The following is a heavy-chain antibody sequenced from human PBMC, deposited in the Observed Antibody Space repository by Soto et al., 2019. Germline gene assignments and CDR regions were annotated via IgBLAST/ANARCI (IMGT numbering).Heavy chain of an antibody. V-gene: IGHV4-31*03. CDR3: ARGSSARAYYYYGMDV. CDR1: GGSISTGGYY. CDR2: MYYSGST. J-gene: IGHJ6*02. Sequence: PSETLSLTCTVSGGSISTGGYYWSWIRQHPGRGLEWIVYMYYSGSTYYNPSLKSRLTTSIDTSKNQFSLRLISATAADTAVYYCARGSSARAYYYYGMDVWGQGTTVTVS.